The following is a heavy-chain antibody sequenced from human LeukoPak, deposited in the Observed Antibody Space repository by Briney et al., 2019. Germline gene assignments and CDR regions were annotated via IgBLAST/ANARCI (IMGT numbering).Heavy chain of an antibody. J-gene: IGHJ5*01. Sequence: SETLSLTCAVYGGSFSGYYWSWIRQAPGKGLEWIGEINHSGSTNYNPALKSRLTISADTSKNQFSLKLRSVTAADTAVYYCARGRSRVTVFGVALNWFDSWGQGNLVSVSS. V-gene: IGHV4-34*01. CDR3: ARGRSRVTVFGVALNWFDS. CDR2: INHSGST. CDR1: GGSFSGYY. D-gene: IGHD3-3*01.